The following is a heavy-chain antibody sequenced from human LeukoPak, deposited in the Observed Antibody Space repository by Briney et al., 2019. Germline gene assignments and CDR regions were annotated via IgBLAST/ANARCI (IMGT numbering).Heavy chain of an antibody. Sequence: GESLKISCKGSGYSFTTYWIGWVRQMPGEGLGWMGIIYPGDSDTRYSPSFQGQVTMTADKSIGTAYLQWSSLKASDTAMYYCARQGLGGGDGSGAFDIWGQGTMVTVSS. J-gene: IGHJ3*02. D-gene: IGHD2-21*02. V-gene: IGHV5-51*01. CDR2: IYPGDSDT. CDR3: ARQGLGGGDGSGAFDI. CDR1: GYSFTTYW.